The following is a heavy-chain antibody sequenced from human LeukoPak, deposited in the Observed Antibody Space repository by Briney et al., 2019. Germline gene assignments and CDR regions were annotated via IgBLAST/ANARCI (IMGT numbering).Heavy chain of an antibody. CDR2: IYSGGST. CDR3: ARGFQYGSGSYPYSL. CDR1: GFTVSNNY. J-gene: IGHJ4*02. Sequence: GGSLRLSCAASGFTVSNNYMSWVRQAPGKGLEWVSVIYSGGSTYYADSVKGRFTISRDIYMNTLHLQMNSLRAEDTAVYYCARGFQYGSGSYPYSLWGQGTLVTVSS. V-gene: IGHV3-66*01. D-gene: IGHD3-10*01.